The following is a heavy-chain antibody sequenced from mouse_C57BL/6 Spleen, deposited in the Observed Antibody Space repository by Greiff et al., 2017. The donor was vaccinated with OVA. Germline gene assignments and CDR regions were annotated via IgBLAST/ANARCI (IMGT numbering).Heavy chain of an antibody. D-gene: IGHD2-2*01. Sequence: EVQLQQSGAELVRPGASVKLSCTASGFNIKDDYMHWVRQRPEQGLEWIGWIDPENGDTEYASKFQGKATITADTSSNTAYLQLSSLTSEDTAVYYCTTAGYTADYWGQGTSVTVSS. J-gene: IGHJ4*01. CDR3: TTAGYTADY. V-gene: IGHV14-4*01. CDR1: GFNIKDDY. CDR2: IDPENGDT.